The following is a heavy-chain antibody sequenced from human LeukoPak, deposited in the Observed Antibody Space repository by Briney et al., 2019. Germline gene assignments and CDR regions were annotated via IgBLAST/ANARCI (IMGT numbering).Heavy chain of an antibody. V-gene: IGHV1-46*01. CDR2: INPSGGRT. D-gene: IGHD6-13*01. Sequence: ASVKVSCKASGYTFTSYYMHWVRQAPGQGLDWMGIINPSGGRTSYAQKFQGRVTMTRDMSTSTVYMELSSLRSEDTAVYYCARVRAAGTFGAFDIWGQGTMVTVSS. J-gene: IGHJ3*02. CDR1: GYTFTSYY. CDR3: ARVRAAGTFGAFDI.